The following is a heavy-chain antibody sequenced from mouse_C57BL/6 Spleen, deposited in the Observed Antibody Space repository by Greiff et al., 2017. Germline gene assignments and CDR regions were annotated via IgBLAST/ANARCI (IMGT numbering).Heavy chain of an antibody. CDR3: ARHIYYGNYGYAMDY. J-gene: IGHJ4*01. CDR2: IYPGDGDT. CDR1: GYAFSSSW. Sequence: VKLMESGPELVKPGASVKISCKASGYAFSSSWMNWVKQRPGKGLEWIGRIYPGDGDTNYNGKFKGKATLTADKSSSTAYMQLSSLTSEDSAVYFCARHIYYGNYGYAMDYWGQGTSVTVSS. D-gene: IGHD2-1*01. V-gene: IGHV1-82*01.